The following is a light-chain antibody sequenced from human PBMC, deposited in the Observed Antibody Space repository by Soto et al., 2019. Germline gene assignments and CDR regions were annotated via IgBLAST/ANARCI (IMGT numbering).Light chain of an antibody. J-gene: IGKJ2*01. V-gene: IGKV3-20*01. Sequence: EFVRTQSPGTLSLSPGERATLSCRASQTVSSNYLAWYQHKPGQAPRLLIYGSSNRAAGIPDRFSGSESGTDFTLTISRLEPEDFAVYYCQQFGGSPMYIFGQGTKVEIK. CDR2: GSS. CDR3: QQFGGSPMYI. CDR1: QTVSSNY.